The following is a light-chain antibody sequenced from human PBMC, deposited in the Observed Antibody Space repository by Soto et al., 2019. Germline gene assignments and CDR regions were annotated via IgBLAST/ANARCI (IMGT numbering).Light chain of an antibody. J-gene: IGLJ1*01. Sequence: QAVVTQPPSASGTPGQRVTISCSGSTSDIGSNNVYWYQQLPGTAPKLLMFRNNQRPSAVPDRLSGSKAGISASMAISGLRSEHEADYYCAVWDDSLSGAYVFGTGTKVTVL. CDR1: TSDIGSNN. CDR2: RNN. CDR3: AVWDDSLSGAYV. V-gene: IGLV1-47*01.